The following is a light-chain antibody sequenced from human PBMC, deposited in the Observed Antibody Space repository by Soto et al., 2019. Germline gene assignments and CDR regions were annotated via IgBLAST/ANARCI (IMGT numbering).Light chain of an antibody. CDR3: SSYKTTYTLV. CDR2: DVS. CDR1: DSDVGGYDY. J-gene: IGLJ2*01. Sequence: QSALTQPASVSGSPGQSITISCTGADSDVGGYDYVSWYQQHPGKAPKLIIYDVSVRPSGISSRFSGSKSGNTASLTISGLQAEDEADYYCSSYKTTYTLVFGGGTKLTVL. V-gene: IGLV2-14*01.